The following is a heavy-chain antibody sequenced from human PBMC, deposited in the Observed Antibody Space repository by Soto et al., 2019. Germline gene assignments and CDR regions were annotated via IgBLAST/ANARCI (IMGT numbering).Heavy chain of an antibody. CDR2: IYYSGST. CDR3: ARVQLTAAPTFDY. CDR1: GASISSYY. Sequence: TCTVSGASISSYYWSWIRQPPGKGLEWIGYIYYSGSTNYNPSLKSRVTISVDTSKNQFSLKLSSVTAADTAVYYCARVQLTAAPTFDYWGQGTLVTVSS. V-gene: IGHV4-59*01. J-gene: IGHJ4*02. D-gene: IGHD7-27*01.